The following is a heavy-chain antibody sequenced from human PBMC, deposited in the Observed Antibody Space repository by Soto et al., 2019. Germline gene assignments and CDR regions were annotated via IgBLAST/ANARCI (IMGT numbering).Heavy chain of an antibody. J-gene: IGHJ5*02. V-gene: IGHV3-9*01. CDR1: GFTFDDYA. CDR3: AKDMFWRGMVQANWFDP. Sequence: SGGSLRLSCAASGFTFDDYAMHWVRQAPGKGLEWVSGISWNSGSIGYADSVKGRFTISRDNAKNSLYLQMNSLRAEDTAVYYCAKDMFWRGMVQANWFDPWGQGTLVTVSS. D-gene: IGHD3-3*01. CDR2: ISWNSGSI.